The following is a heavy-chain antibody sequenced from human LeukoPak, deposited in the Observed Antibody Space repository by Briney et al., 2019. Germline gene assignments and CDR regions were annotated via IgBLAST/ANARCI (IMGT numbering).Heavy chain of an antibody. D-gene: IGHD3-22*01. V-gene: IGHV3-74*01. CDR1: GFTFSNCW. J-gene: IGHJ6*02. Sequence: GGSLRLSCAASGFTFSNCWMHWVRQAPGKGLEWVSRIESDGSRTRYADSVKGRFTISKDNAKNTLYLQMNSLSAEDTAVYYCARDTYYYNSSAFYHYYYGMDVWGQGTTVTVSS. CDR3: ARDTYYYNSSAFYHYYYGMDV. CDR2: IESDGSRT.